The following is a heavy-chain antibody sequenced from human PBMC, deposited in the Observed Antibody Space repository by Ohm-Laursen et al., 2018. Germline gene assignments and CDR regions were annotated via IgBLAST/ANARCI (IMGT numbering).Heavy chain of an antibody. J-gene: IGHJ6*02. CDR3: VKSGIPYAMDV. Sequence: SLRLSCAASGFTISSFCMSWVRQAPGKGLERVANINADGSEEQYMDSVKGRFTVSRDNTKNSLYLQMNSLRVEDTAVFYCVKSGIPYAMDVWGQGTTVTVSS. CDR2: INADGSEE. V-gene: IGHV3-7*01. CDR1: GFTISSFC. D-gene: IGHD3-10*01.